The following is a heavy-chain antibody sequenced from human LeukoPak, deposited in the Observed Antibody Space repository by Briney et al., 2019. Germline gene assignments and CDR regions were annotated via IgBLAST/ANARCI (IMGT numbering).Heavy chain of an antibody. J-gene: IGHJ6*04. V-gene: IGHV1-69*06. CDR3: VKGPYSSSWYGPLYGMDV. Sequence: SVKVSCKASGGTFSSYATSWVRQAPGQGLEWTGGIIPIFGTANYAQKFQGRVTITADKSTSTAYMELSSLRSEDTAVYYCVKGPYSSSWYGPLYGMDVWGKGTTVTVSS. CDR2: IIPIFGTA. D-gene: IGHD6-13*01. CDR1: GGTFSSYA.